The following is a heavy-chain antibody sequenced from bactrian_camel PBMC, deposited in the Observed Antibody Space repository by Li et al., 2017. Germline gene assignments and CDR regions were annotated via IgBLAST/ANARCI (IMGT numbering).Heavy chain of an antibody. V-gene: IGHV3S6*01. J-gene: IGHJ6*01. Sequence: HVQLVESGGGLVQPGGSLRLSCVGSGFTFSNRFMSWVRQGPGKVLEWVSTVYKDGSETRYAESVKGRFTIGRDNAKNTVYLQMNSLMAEDTALYYCAASGDFGLWGLGTQVTVS. CDR2: VYKDGSET. CDR3: AASGDFGL. CDR1: GFTFSNRF.